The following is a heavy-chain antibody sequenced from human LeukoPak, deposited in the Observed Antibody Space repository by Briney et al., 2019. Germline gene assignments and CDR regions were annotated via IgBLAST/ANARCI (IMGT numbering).Heavy chain of an antibody. V-gene: IGHV1-18*01. CDR2: ISAYNGNT. CDR3: ARDYHCSGGSCYHDAFDI. D-gene: IGHD2-15*01. J-gene: IGHJ3*02. CDR1: GYTFTSYG. Sequence: ASVKVSCKASGYTFTSYGISWVRQAPGQGLEWMGWISAYNGNTNYAQKLQGRVTMTTDTSTSTAYMELRSLRSDDTAVYYCARDYHCSGGSCYHDAFDIWGQGTMVTVSS.